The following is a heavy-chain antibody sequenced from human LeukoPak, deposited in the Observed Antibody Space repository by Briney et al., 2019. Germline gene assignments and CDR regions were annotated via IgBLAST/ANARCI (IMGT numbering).Heavy chain of an antibody. CDR3: ASRPAWGRRDGYNWAFDI. CDR2: IYYSGST. V-gene: IGHV4-59*12. CDR1: GGSISSYY. Sequence: SETLSLTCTVSGGSISSYYWSWIRQPPGKGLEWIGYIYYSGSTNYNPSLKSRVTISVDTSKNQFSLKLSSVTAADTAVYYCASRPAWGRRDGYNWAFDIWGQGTMVTVSS. J-gene: IGHJ3*02. D-gene: IGHD5-24*01.